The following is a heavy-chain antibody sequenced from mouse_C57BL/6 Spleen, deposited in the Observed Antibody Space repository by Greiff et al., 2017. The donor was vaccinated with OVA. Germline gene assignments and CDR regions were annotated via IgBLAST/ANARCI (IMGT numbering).Heavy chain of an antibody. CDR3: ATIYYDYDGRYYYAMDY. J-gene: IGHJ4*01. D-gene: IGHD2-4*01. V-gene: IGHV1-55*01. CDR1: GYTFTSYW. CDR2: IYPGSGST. Sequence: VQLQQPGAELVKPGASVKMSCKASGYTFTSYWITWVKQRPGQGLEWIGDIYPGSGSTNYNEKFKSKATLTVDTSSSTAYMQLSSLTSEDSAVYYCATIYYDYDGRYYYAMDYWGQGTSVTVSS.